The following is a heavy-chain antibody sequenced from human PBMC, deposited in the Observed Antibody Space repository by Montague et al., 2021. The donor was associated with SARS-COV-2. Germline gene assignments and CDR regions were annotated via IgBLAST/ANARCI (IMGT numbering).Heavy chain of an antibody. Sequence: SETLSLTCAVSGGSISTYYWAWIRQSPGKGLEWIVNINHSGNTNXNPSLKSRVSISIDTSSSQFSLYLTSVAAADTAVFYCARSTVTNSPFGSSNKLRSRYSGMDVWGQGTMVTVSS. CDR3: ARSTVTNSPFGSSNKLRSRYSGMDV. D-gene: IGHD4-17*01. CDR1: GGSISTYY. V-gene: IGHV4-34*01. CDR2: INHSGNT. J-gene: IGHJ6*02.